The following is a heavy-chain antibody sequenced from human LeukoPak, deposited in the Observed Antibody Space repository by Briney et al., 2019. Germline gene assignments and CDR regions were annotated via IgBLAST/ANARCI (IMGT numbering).Heavy chain of an antibody. CDR3: ARDHSSADNWFDP. CDR1: GGTFSSYA. CDR2: IIPIFGTA. Sequence: SVKVSCKASGGTFSSYAISWVRQAPGQGLEWMGGIIPIFGTANYAQKFQGRVTITADESTSTAYMELSSLRSEDTAMYYCARDHSSADNWFDPWGQGTLVTVSS. J-gene: IGHJ5*02. D-gene: IGHD4-11*01. V-gene: IGHV1-69*01.